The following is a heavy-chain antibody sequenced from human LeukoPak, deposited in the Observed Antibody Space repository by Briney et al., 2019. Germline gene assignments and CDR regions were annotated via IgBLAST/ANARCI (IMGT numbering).Heavy chain of an antibody. V-gene: IGHV4-61*01. D-gene: IGHD2-8*01. Sequence: SETLSLTCTVSGYSIGSGYYWGWIRQPPGKGLEWIGYIYYSGSTNYNPSLKSRVTISVDTSKNQFSLKLSSVTAADTAVYYCARVVNGYYYYMDVWGKGTTVTVSS. J-gene: IGHJ6*03. CDR2: IYYSGST. CDR1: GYSIGSGYY. CDR3: ARVVNGYYYYMDV.